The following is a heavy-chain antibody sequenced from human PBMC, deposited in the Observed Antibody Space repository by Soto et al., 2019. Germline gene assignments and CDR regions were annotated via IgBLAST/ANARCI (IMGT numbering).Heavy chain of an antibody. CDR3: EREGGATVTTGGWSDP. V-gene: IGHV4-59*01. J-gene: IGHJ5*02. CDR1: GGSISSYY. Sequence: QVQLQESGPGLVKPSETLSLTCTVSGGSISSYYWSWIRQPPGKGLEWIGYIYYSGSTNYNPSLNGRVTISVDTAKNPFSLKLSSVTAADPAVYYCEREGGATVTTGGWSDPWGQGTLVTVSS. D-gene: IGHD4-17*01. CDR2: IYYSGST.